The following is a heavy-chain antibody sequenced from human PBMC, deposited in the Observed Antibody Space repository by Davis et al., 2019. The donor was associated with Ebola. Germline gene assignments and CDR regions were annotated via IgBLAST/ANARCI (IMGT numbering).Heavy chain of an antibody. J-gene: IGHJ4*02. Sequence: MPGGSLRLSCTVSGGPASSGPYYWSWIRQPPGKGLEWIGYFYYSGNTNYNPSLKSRVTISLDASKNQFSLLLTSVTAADMAVYYCSRGEDGVGPGKYWGQGTLVTVSS. V-gene: IGHV4-61*01. CDR2: FYYSGNT. D-gene: IGHD1-26*01. CDR1: GGPASSGPYY. CDR3: SRGEDGVGPGKY.